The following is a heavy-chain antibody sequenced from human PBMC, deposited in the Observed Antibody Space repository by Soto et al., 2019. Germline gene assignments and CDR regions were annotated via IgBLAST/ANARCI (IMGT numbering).Heavy chain of an antibody. CDR1: GAAVTRDGNC. CDR3: ARDLRTLYYFDY. J-gene: IGHJ4*02. CDR2: IYRGGST. V-gene: IGHV4-30-2*01. Sequence: PSETLSLTCSVSGAAVTRDGNCWTSIRQPPGKGLEFVASIYRGGSTFYNPSLRSRVTISLDRSKNQFSLYLQMNSLRAEDTAVYYCARDLRTLYYFDYWGQGTLVTVSS. D-gene: IGHD4-17*01.